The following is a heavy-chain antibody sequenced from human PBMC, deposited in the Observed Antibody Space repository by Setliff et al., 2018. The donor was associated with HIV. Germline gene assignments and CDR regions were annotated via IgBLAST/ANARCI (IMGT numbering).Heavy chain of an antibody. D-gene: IGHD6-13*01. CDR2: ISSNGGST. Sequence: PGGSLRLSCAASGFTFSSYAMHWVRQAPGKGLEYVSAISSNGGSTYYADSVKGRFTISRDNSKNTLFLQMNSLSAEDTAVYYCARRGRVAAVDYWGQGTLVTVSS. CDR3: ARRGRVAAVDY. CDR1: GFTFSSYA. J-gene: IGHJ4*02. V-gene: IGHV3-64*04.